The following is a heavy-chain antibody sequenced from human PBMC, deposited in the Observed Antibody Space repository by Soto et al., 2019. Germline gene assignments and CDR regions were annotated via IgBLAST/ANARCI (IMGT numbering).Heavy chain of an antibody. V-gene: IGHV3-21*06. CDR1: GFTFSSYS. CDR3: AREDRSADSSGGMRATNY. Sequence: EVQLVESGGGLVKPGGSLRLSCAASGFTFSSYSMNWVRQAPGKGLEWVSSISGSSSYIYYADSVKGRFTISRDNAKNSLYLQMNSLRAEDTAVYYCAREDRSADSSGGMRATNYWGQGTLVTVAS. CDR2: ISGSSSYI. J-gene: IGHJ4*02. D-gene: IGHD6-19*01.